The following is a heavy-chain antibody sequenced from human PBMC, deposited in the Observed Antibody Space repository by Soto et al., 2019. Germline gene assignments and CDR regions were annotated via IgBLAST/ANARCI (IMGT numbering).Heavy chain of an antibody. V-gene: IGHV3-48*03. CDR1: GFTFSTFA. D-gene: IGHD7-27*01. CDR3: ARYLTGLGYFDY. Sequence: PGGSLRLSCAASGFTFSTFALHWVRQAPGEGLEWLSYISDSGTSIYYADAVKGRFTLSRDSAKNSLYLQMNSLRAEDTAVYYCARYLTGLGYFDYWGRGTLVTVSS. J-gene: IGHJ4*02. CDR2: ISDSGTSI.